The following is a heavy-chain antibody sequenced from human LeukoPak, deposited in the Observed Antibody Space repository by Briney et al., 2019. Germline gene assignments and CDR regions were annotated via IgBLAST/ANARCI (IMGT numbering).Heavy chain of an antibody. V-gene: IGHV1-18*01. Sequence: ASVKVSCKASGYTFTSYGISWVRQATGQGLEWMGWISAYNGNTNYAQKLQGRVTMTTDTSTSTAYMELRSLRSDDTAVYYCARDFYISYYYGMDAWGQGTTVTVSS. CDR3: ARDFYISYYYGMDA. D-gene: IGHD2/OR15-2a*01. CDR2: ISAYNGNT. J-gene: IGHJ6*02. CDR1: GYTFTSYG.